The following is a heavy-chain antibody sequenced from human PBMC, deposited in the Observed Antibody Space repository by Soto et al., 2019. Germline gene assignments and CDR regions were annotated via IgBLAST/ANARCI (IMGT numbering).Heavy chain of an antibody. J-gene: IGHJ4*02. V-gene: IGHV2-26*01. CDR3: ARMVRLVGATYYFDF. D-gene: IGHD1-26*01. CDR1: GFSLSDAKMG. Sequence: QVTLKESGPVLVKPTETLTLTCTVSGFSLSDAKMGVSWIRQPPGKALEGLAHIFSNGEKMYNPSLRSGLTISKDTSKSQVVLTLTNLGPVDTATYYCARMVRLVGATYYFDFWGQGTLVTVSS. CDR2: IFSNGEK.